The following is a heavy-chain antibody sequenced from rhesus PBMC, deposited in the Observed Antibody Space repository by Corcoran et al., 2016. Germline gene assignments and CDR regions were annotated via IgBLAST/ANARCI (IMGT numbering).Heavy chain of an antibody. CDR3: ARGYSSGWYDPINSLDV. V-gene: IGHV4-80*01. CDR2: INGNSGST. D-gene: IGHD6-31*01. CDR1: GASISSYC. J-gene: IGHJ5-2*02. Sequence: QVQLQESGPGLVKPSETLSLTCAVSGASISSYCWSWIRQPPGQGLAWIGEINGNSGSTYYNPSLKSRVTISKDASKNQFSLKRSSVTAADTAVYYCARGYSSGWYDPINSLDVWGRGVLVTVSS.